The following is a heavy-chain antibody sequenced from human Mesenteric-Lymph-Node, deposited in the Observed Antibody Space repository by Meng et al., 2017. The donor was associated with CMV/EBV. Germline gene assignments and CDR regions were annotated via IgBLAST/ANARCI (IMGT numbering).Heavy chain of an antibody. CDR1: GYTFNSYY. D-gene: IGHD2-15*01. CDR3: ARDGWACSGGSCYDY. V-gene: IGHV1-18*04. Sequence: SGYTFNSYYIHWVRQAPGQGLEWVGWISAYNGNTNYAQKLQGRVTMTTDTSTRTAYMELRSLRSDDTAVYYCARDGWACSGGSCYDYWGQGTLVTVSS. CDR2: ISAYNGNT. J-gene: IGHJ4*02.